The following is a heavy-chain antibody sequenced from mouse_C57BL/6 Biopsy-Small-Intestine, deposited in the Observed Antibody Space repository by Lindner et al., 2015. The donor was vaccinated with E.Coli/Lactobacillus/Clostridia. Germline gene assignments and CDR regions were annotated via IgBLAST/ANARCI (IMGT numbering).Heavy chain of an antibody. D-gene: IGHD2-3*01. CDR1: GFSFNTYA. CDR2: IRGKSNNYAT. Sequence: EVQLQESGGGLVQPKGSLKLSCAASGFSFNTYAMNWVRQAPGKGLEWVARIRGKSNNYATYYADSVKDRFTISRDDSESMLYLQMNNLKTEDTAMYYCVRLDDGYYGAYWGQGTLVTVSA. J-gene: IGHJ3*01. CDR3: VRLDDGYYGAY. V-gene: IGHV10-1*01.